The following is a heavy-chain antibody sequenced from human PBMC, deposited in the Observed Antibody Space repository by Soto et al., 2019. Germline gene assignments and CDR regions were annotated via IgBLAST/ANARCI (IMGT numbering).Heavy chain of an antibody. D-gene: IGHD4-17*01. CDR2: ISAHNGTT. CDR3: ARGRYGDY. J-gene: IGHJ4*02. CDR1: GYIFTSYG. V-gene: IGHV1-18*01. Sequence: QAHLVQSGPEVKKPGASVKVSCKGSGYIFTSYGIAWVRQAPGQGLEWMGWISAHNGTTEYEQKLKGRVTVTRDTSTITAYLELRSLRSDDTALYYCARGRYGDYGGQGALVTVSS.